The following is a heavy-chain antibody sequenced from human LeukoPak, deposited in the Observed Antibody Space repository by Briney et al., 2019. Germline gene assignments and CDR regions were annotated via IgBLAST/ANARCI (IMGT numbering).Heavy chain of an antibody. CDR2: INTGKGNT. D-gene: IGHD6-19*01. V-gene: IGHV1-3*03. CDR3: ARAVKYRSGPLTDLLPYYFDY. J-gene: IGHJ4*02. Sequence: ASVKVSCQASGGTFSSYAISWVRQAPGQRLEWMGWINTGKGNTKYSQEFQGRVTITRDTSANTAYMELSSLRSEDMAVYYCARAVKYRSGPLTDLLPYYFDYWGQGTLVTVSS. CDR1: GGTFSSYA.